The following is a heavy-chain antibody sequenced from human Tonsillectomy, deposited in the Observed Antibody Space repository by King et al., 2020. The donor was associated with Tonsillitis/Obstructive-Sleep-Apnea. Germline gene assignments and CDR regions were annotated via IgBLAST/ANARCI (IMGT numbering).Heavy chain of an antibody. D-gene: IGHD3-10*01. CDR3: ARDQDYGSGSYFHYYYYMDV. CDR2: IYSGGST. Sequence: VQLVESGGGFIQPGGSLRLSCAASGFTVSSNYMSLVRQAPGEGLEWVSVIYSGGSTYYAYSVKGRFTISRDNSKNTLYLQMNSLRAEDTAVYYCARDQDYGSGSYFHYYYYMDVWGKGTTVTVSS. CDR1: GFTVSSNY. J-gene: IGHJ6*03. V-gene: IGHV3-53*01.